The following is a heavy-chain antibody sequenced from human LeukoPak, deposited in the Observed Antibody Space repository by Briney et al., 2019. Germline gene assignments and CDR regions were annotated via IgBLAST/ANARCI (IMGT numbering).Heavy chain of an antibody. J-gene: IGHJ4*02. V-gene: IGHV1-46*01. D-gene: IGHD5-18*01. CDR1: GYTFTNYY. CDR2: INPVNGAT. CDR3: ARGRRQLWLTDYFDY. Sequence: ASVKVSCKASGYTFTNYYMHWVRQAPGQGLEWMGIINPVNGATSYAQEFQGRVTMTRDTSTSTVYMELSSLTSEDTAMYYCARGRRQLWLTDYFDYWGQGTLVTVSS.